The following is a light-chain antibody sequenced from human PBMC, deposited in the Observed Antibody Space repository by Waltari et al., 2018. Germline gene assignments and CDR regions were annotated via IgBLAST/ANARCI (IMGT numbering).Light chain of an antibody. CDR3: QHYQSLPVT. Sequence: EIVLTQSPGTLSLSPGERVTLSCRASQSVSRNLAWYQQKPDQAPRLLIYGASIRATGIPDRFSGSGSGTDFSLTISRLEPEDCAVYYCQHYQSLPVTFGQGTKVEIK. CDR2: GAS. V-gene: IGKV3-20*01. J-gene: IGKJ1*01. CDR1: QSVSRN.